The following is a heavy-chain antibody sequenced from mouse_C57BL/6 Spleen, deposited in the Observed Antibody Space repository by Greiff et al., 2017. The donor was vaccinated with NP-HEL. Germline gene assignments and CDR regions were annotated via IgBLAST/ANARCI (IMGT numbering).Heavy chain of an antibody. D-gene: IGHD2-4*01. V-gene: IGHV1-54*01. CDR3: ARENYDYDGIDV. Sequence: VKLQQSGAELVRPGTSVKVSCKASGYAFTNYLIEWVKQRPGQGLEWIGVINPGSGGTNYNEKFKGKATLTADKSSSTAYMQLSSLTSEDSAVYFCARENYDYDGIDVWGTGTTVTVSS. J-gene: IGHJ1*03. CDR2: INPGSGGT. CDR1: GYAFTNYL.